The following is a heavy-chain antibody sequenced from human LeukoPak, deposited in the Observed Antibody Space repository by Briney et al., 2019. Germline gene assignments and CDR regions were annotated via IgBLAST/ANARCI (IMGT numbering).Heavy chain of an antibody. D-gene: IGHD7-27*01. CDR1: GFTFSSYG. CDR2: IWYDGSNK. V-gene: IGHV3-33*06. J-gene: IGHJ4*02. Sequence: GRSLRLSCAASGFTFSSYGMHWVRQAPGKGLEWVAVIWYDGSNKYYADSVKGRFTISRDNSKNTLYLQMNSLRAEDTAVYYCAKDGGLWVSAHWGDSWGRGTLVTVSS. CDR3: AKDGGLWVSAHWGDS.